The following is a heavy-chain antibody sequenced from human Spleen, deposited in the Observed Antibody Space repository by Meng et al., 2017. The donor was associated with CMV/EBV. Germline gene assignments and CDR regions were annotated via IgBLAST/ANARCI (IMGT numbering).Heavy chain of an antibody. CDR1: GFTVSSNY. D-gene: IGHD3-22*01. Sequence: CAASGFTVSSNYMSWVRQAPGQGLEWVSVIYPDGRTYYADSVMGRFTISRDNSRNTLYLQMNSLRAGDTAVYYCARGYYYDSRYFDLWGRGTLVTVSS. CDR2: IYPDGRT. V-gene: IGHV3-53*01. CDR3: ARGYYYDSRYFDL. J-gene: IGHJ2*01.